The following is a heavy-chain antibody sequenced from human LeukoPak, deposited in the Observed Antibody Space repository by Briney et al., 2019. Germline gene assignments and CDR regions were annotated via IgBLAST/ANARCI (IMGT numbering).Heavy chain of an antibody. J-gene: IGHJ5*02. D-gene: IGHD1-26*01. Sequence: SETLSLTCAVSGVSISSSNWWSWVRQPPGKGLAWIGEIYHSGSTNYNPSLKSRVTISVDTSKTQFSLKLSSVTAADTAVYYCARGGVGATNNWFDPWGQGTLVTVSS. V-gene: IGHV4-4*02. CDR2: IYHSGST. CDR3: ARGGVGATNNWFDP. CDR1: GVSISSSNW.